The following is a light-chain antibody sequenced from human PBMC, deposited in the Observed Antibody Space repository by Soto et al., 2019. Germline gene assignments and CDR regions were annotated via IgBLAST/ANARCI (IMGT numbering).Light chain of an antibody. Sequence: IVMTQSPATLSVSPGERATLSCRASQSVSSDLAWYQQKPGQAPRLLIYGASTRATGVPARVSGSGSGTDFTLTISRLEPEEFAVYYCQQYGSSPLWTVGQGTKVDIK. J-gene: IGKJ1*01. V-gene: IGKV3-15*01. CDR3: QQYGSSPLWT. CDR1: QSVSSD. CDR2: GAS.